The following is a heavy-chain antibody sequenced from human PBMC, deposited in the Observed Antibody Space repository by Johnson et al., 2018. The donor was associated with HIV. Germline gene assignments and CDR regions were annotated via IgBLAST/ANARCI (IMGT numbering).Heavy chain of an antibody. D-gene: IGHD1-26*01. Sequence: VQLVESRGVLVQPGRSLRLSCAASGFTFDDYAMHWVRQAPGKGLEWVSGISWNSGSIGYADSVKGRFTISRDNAKKSLYLQMNSLRAEDTAVYYCARDRALGWELLGAFDFWGQGTMV. CDR1: GFTFDDYA. V-gene: IGHV3-9*01. J-gene: IGHJ3*01. CDR3: ARDRALGWELLGAFDF. CDR2: ISWNSGSI.